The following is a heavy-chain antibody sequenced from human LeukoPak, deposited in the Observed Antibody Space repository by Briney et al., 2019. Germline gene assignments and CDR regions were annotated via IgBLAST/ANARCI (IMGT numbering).Heavy chain of an antibody. Sequence: QPGGSLRLSCAASGFTFSSYAMSWVRQAPGKGLEWVSAISGSGGSTYYADSVKGRFTISRDNSKNTLYLQMNSLRAEDTAVYYCARNTYSSGWYVLFYWGQGTLVTVSS. CDR1: GFTFSSYA. CDR3: ARNTYSSGWYVLFY. D-gene: IGHD6-19*01. J-gene: IGHJ4*02. V-gene: IGHV3-23*01. CDR2: ISGSGGST.